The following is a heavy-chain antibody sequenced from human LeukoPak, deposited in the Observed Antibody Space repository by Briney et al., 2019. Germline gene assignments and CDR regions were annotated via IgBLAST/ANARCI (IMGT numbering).Heavy chain of an antibody. Sequence: GASVEVSCKASEGTFSTYDINWVRLAPGQGLEWMGRIIPILGIANYAQKFQGRVTITADKSTSTAYMELSSLRSEDTAVYYCARAFFDRQTFDYWGQGTLVTVSS. CDR1: EGTFSTYD. J-gene: IGHJ4*02. D-gene: IGHD3/OR15-3a*01. CDR2: IIPILGIA. V-gene: IGHV1-69*04. CDR3: ARAFFDRQTFDY.